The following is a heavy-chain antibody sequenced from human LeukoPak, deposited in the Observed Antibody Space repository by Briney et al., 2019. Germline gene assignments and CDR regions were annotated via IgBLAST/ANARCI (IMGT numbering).Heavy chain of an antibody. Sequence: GGCLRLSCAASGFTFSSYWMSWVRQAPGKGLEWVANIKQDGSEKYYLDSVKGRFTISRDNAKNSVYLQMNSLRAEDTAVYHCARDGQPFDFWGQGILVTVPS. CDR2: IKQDGSEK. J-gene: IGHJ4*02. D-gene: IGHD3/OR15-3a*01. V-gene: IGHV3-7*05. CDR3: ARDGQPFDF. CDR1: GFTFSSYW.